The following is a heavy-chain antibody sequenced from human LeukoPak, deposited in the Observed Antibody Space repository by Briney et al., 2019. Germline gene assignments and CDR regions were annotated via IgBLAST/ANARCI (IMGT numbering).Heavy chain of an antibody. J-gene: IGHJ4*02. CDR2: IKNKGDGGTT. CDR3: TTSGTPFEY. Sequence: PGGSLRLSCAASGFTFNKAWMSWVRLAPGKGLEWVGRIKNKGDGGTTDYAAPVKGRFTVSRDDSKSTLYLQMNSLKTEDTAVYYCTTSGTPFEYWGQGTLVTVSS. CDR1: GFTFNKAW. D-gene: IGHD3-10*01. V-gene: IGHV3-15*01.